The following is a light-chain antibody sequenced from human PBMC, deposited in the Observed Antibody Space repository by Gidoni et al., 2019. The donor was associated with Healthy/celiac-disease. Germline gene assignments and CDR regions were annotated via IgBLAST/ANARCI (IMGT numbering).Light chain of an antibody. CDR1: QSIIRW. CDR2: QAS. J-gene: IGKJ1*01. V-gene: IGKV1-5*03. CDR3: QQYHSYSRT. Sequence: DIQMTQSPSTRSASVGDRVTITCRASQSIIRWLAWYQQKPGKAPKLLIYQASSLESGVPSRFRGSGSGTEFTLPLSSLQPDDFATYYCQQYHSYSRTFGQGTKVEIK.